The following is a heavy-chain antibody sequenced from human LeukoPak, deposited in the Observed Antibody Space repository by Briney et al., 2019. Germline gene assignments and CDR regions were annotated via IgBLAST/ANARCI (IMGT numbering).Heavy chain of an antibody. V-gene: IGHV4-34*01. Sequence: PSETLSLTCAVYGGSFSGPHWSWIRQPPGKGLEWIGEINHSGSTNYNPSLKSRVTISVDTSKNQFSLKLSPVTAADTAVYYCARGGGLHYDSSGYYYDYWGQGTLVTVSS. CDR1: GGSFSGPH. J-gene: IGHJ4*02. D-gene: IGHD3-22*01. CDR3: ARGGGLHYDSSGYYYDY. CDR2: INHSGST.